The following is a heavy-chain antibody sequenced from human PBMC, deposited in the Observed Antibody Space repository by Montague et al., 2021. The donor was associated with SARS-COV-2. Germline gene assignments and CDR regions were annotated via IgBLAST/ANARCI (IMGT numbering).Heavy chain of an antibody. CDR1: GFTFDEYA. D-gene: IGHD5-18*01. CDR2: ISGDHGNT. J-gene: IGHJ4*02. Sequence: SLRLSCAAFGFTFDEYAMHWVRQAPGKGLEWVSLISGDHGNTYYVDSVKGRFTISRDNSKNSLYLQMNSLRTEDTALYYCAKDAGYSYGPFDYWGQGTLVTVSS. CDR3: AKDAGYSYGPFDY. V-gene: IGHV3-43*02.